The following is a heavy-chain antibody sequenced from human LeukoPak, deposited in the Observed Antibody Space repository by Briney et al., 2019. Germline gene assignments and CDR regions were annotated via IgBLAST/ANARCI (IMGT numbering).Heavy chain of an antibody. J-gene: IGHJ4*02. CDR2: IYYSGST. CDR3: ARVGYDSSGYHLFDY. CDR1: GGSISSGDYS. D-gene: IGHD3-22*01. Sequence: SQTLSLACTVSGGSISSGDYSWSWIRQPPGKGLEWIGYIYYSGSTYYNPSLKSRVTISVDTSKNQFSLKLSSVTAADTAVYYCARVGYDSSGYHLFDYWGQGTLVTVSS. V-gene: IGHV4-30-4*01.